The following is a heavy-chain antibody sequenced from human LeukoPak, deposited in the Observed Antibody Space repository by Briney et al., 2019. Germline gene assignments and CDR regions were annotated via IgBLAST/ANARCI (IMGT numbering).Heavy chain of an antibody. D-gene: IGHD6-6*01. CDR3: ARAIAARPPHTYYYYGMDV. Sequence: SETLSLTRTVSGGSISSYYWSWIRQPPGKGLEWIGYIYYSGSTNYNPSLKSRVTISVDTSKNQFSLKLSSVTAADTAVYYCARAIAARPPHTYYYYGMDVWGQGTTVTVSS. CDR2: IYYSGST. J-gene: IGHJ6*02. V-gene: IGHV4-59*01. CDR1: GGSISSYY.